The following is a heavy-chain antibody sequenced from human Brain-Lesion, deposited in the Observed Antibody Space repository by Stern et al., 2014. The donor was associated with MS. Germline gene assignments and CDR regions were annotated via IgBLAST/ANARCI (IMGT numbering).Heavy chain of an antibody. D-gene: IGHD3-3*01. CDR2: INPNTGGT. CDR1: GYIFTGYY. CDR3: ARDQRGFTIFGVVTDYYYLGMDV. J-gene: IGHJ6*02. Sequence: QMQLVQSGAEVKKPGASVKVSCKTSGYIFTGYYIHWVRQAPGQGLEWMAWINPNTGGTKYAQKFQGRVTMSRDTSISTAYVELSSLTSDDTAVYYCARDQRGFTIFGVVTDYYYLGMDVWGQGTTVTVSS. V-gene: IGHV1-2*02.